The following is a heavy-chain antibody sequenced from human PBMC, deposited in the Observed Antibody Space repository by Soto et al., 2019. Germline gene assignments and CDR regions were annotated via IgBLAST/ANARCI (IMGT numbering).Heavy chain of an antibody. CDR2: ISSSGSTI. D-gene: IGHD3-22*01. CDR3: ARDGFYDSSGPVFDY. Sequence: GGSLRLSCAASGFTFSDYYMSWIRQAPGKGLEWVSYISSSGSTIYYADSVKGRFTISRGNAKNSLYLQMNSLRAEDTAVYYCARDGFYDSSGPVFDYWGQGTLVTVSS. V-gene: IGHV3-11*01. CDR1: GFTFSDYY. J-gene: IGHJ4*02.